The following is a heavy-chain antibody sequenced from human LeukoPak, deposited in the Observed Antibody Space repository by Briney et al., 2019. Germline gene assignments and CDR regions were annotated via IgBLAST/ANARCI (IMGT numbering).Heavy chain of an antibody. CDR2: ISSSSSYI. CDR1: GFTFSSYW. V-gene: IGHV3-21*01. J-gene: IGHJ2*01. Sequence: GGSLRLSCAASGFTFSSYWMSWVRQAPGKGLEWVSSISSSSSYIYYADSVKGRFTISRDNAKNSLYLQMNSLRAEDTAVYYCARENLPVVVTAIRVDWCFDLWGRGTLVTVSS. D-gene: IGHD2-21*02. CDR3: ARENLPVVVTAIRVDWCFDL.